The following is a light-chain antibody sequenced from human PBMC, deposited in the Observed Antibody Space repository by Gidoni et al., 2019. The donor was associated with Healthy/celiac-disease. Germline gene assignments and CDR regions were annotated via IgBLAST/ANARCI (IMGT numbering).Light chain of an antibody. CDR1: QSISSY. J-gene: IGKJ4*01. V-gene: IGKV1-39*01. Sequence: LQIAPSPSSLSASVGDRVTITCRASQSISSYLNWYQQKPGKAPKLLIYAASSLQSGVPSRFSGSGSGTDFTLTISSLQPEDFATYYCQQSYSTPRTFGGGTKVEIK. CDR2: AAS. CDR3: QQSYSTPRT.